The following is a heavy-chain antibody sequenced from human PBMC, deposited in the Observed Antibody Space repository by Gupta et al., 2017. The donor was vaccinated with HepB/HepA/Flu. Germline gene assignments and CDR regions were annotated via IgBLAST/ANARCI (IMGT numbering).Heavy chain of an antibody. J-gene: IGHJ4*02. CDR2: ISGSGGST. CDR3: AKLTSWKSDC. D-gene: IGHD2-2*01. V-gene: IGHV3-23*01. CDR1: GFTFSSYA. Sequence: EVQLLESGGGLVQPGGSLRLSCAASGFTFSSYAMTWVRQAPGKGLEWVSAISGSGGSTEDADSVKGRFTISRDNSNNTLYLKMKRLRAEDTAAYYGAKLTSWKSDCGGQGTLVTVYS.